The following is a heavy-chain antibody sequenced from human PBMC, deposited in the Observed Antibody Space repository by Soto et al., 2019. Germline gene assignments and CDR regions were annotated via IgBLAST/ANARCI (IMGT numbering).Heavy chain of an antibody. CDR2: IYHSGST. CDR1: GGSISSGGYS. V-gene: IGHV4-30-2*01. D-gene: IGHD5-12*01. Sequence: PSETLSLTCAVSGGSISSGGYSWSWIRQPPGKGLEWIGYIYHSGSTYYNPTLKSRVTISVDRSKNQFSLKLSSVTAADTAVYYCARVGGGYDFYFDYWGQGTLVTVSS. J-gene: IGHJ4*02. CDR3: ARVGGGYDFYFDY.